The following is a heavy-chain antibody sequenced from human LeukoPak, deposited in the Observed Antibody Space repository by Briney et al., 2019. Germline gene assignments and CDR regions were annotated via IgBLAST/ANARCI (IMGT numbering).Heavy chain of an antibody. J-gene: IGHJ6*03. CDR3: ARGENYYFHTDV. D-gene: IGHD2/OR15-2a*01. CDR1: GFSVSDSY. CDR2: LYSGGDT. V-gene: IGHV3-66*02. Sequence: GGSLRLSCAASGFSVSDSYMSWVRQAPGKGLEWVSILYSGGDTYYSASVRGRFTISRDNSKNTLYLQMNTLSDADTAVYLCARGENYYFHTDVWGKGATVTVSS.